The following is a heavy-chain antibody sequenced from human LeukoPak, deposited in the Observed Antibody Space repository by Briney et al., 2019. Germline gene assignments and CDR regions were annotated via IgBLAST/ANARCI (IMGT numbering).Heavy chain of an antibody. V-gene: IGHV4-38-2*02. CDR3: ARGRAGKDY. CDR1: GYSISSGYY. D-gene: IGHD3-10*01. J-gene: IGHJ4*02. Sequence: SETLSLTRTVSGYSISSGYYWGWIRQPPGKGLEWIGSIYHSGSTYYNPSLKSRVTISVDTSKNQFSLKLSSVTAADTAVYYCARGRAGKDYWGQGTLVTVSS. CDR2: IYHSGST.